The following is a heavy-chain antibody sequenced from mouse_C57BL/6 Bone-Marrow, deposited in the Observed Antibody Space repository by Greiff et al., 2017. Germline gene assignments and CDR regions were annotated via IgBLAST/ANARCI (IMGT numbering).Heavy chain of an antibody. J-gene: IGHJ1*03. CDR2: IDPEDGET. Sequence: VQLQQSGAELVKPGASVKLSCTASGFNIKDYYMHWVKQRTEQGLEWIGRIDPEDGETKYAPKFQGKATITADTSSNTANLQLSSLTSEDTAVYYCASPAYYRDWYFDVWGTGTTVTVSA. CDR1: GFNIKDYY. V-gene: IGHV14-2*01. CDR3: ASPAYYRDWYFDV. D-gene: IGHD2-12*01.